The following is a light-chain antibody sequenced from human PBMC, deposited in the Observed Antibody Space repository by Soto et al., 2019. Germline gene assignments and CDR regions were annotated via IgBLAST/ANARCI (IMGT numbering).Light chain of an antibody. CDR2: GAS. J-gene: IGKJ3*01. CDR1: ETVDSTY. Sequence: EIVLTQSPGTLSLSPGERATLSCRASETVDSTYLAWYQQKPGQAPRLLIYGASTRATGIPDRFSGSGYGTDFTLTISRLEPEDFGVYYCQQYGNSPKFTFGPGTKGDIK. V-gene: IGKV3-20*01. CDR3: QQYGNSPKFT.